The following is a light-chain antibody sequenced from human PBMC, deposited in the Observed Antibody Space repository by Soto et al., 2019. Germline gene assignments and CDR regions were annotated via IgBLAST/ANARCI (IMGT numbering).Light chain of an antibody. CDR3: QQYDSMPIT. CDR2: DAS. V-gene: IGKV1-33*01. CDR1: QDMGNS. Sequence: DIQMTQSPASLSASVGDRVTFTFQASQDMGNSLNWYQQKPGKAPKLLIYDASTLEAGVPSRFSGSGSGTDFIFTISRLQPEDIATYYCQQYDSMPITFGQGTRLEIK. J-gene: IGKJ5*01.